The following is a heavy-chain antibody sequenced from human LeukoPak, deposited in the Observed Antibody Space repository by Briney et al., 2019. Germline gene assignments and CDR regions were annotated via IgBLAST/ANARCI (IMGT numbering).Heavy chain of an antibody. D-gene: IGHD1-26*01. J-gene: IGHJ4*02. CDR1: GGSFSGYY. CDR2: INHSGST. CDR3: ARGGYSGRWQQRLFDY. Sequence: SETLSLTCAVYGGSFSGYYWSWIRQPPGKGLEWIGEINHSGSTNYNPSLKSRVTISVDTSKNQFSLKLSSVTAADTAVYYCARGGYSGRWQQRLFDYWGQGTLVTVSS. V-gene: IGHV4-34*01.